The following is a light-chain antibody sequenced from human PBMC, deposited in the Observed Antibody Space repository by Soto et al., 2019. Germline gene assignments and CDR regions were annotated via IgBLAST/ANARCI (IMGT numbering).Light chain of an antibody. V-gene: IGKV3-20*01. CDR2: NAP. J-gene: IGKJ3*01. Sequence: EIVLTQSPGTLSLSPGERASLSCRASQSVSSRHLAWYQQKPGRTPRHLISNAPSRATGTPDRFSGSGCGTDFTLTISRLEPEDFAVYYCQQYGTSRFDPGTKVH. CDR3: QQYGTSR. CDR1: QSVSSRH.